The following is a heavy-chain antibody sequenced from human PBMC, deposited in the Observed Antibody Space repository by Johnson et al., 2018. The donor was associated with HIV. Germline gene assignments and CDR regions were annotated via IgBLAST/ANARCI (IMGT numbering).Heavy chain of an antibody. D-gene: IGHD5-18*01. CDR3: ARAYSYGVFDI. V-gene: IGHV3-30*04. Sequence: QVQLVESGGGVVQPGRSLRLSCAASGFTFSSYAMHWVRQAPGKGLEWVAVISYDGSNKYYADSVKGRFTISRDNSKNTLNLQMKTLRPEDTAVYYCARAYSYGVFDICGQGTMVTVSS. CDR1: GFTFSSYA. CDR2: ISYDGSNK. J-gene: IGHJ3*02.